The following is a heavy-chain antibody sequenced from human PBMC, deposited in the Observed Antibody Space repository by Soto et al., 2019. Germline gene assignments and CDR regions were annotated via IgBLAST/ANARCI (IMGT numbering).Heavy chain of an antibody. Sequence: EVQLVESGGTMGQPGGSLKLSCAASGFSFSTYAMTWVRQAPGKGLEWVSSLSGNGRSTYYADSAKGRFTISRDNSKNMMYLQMNSLRVEDTAIYYCAKGGIPIIVVATATFYFDTWGQGHLVTVSS. J-gene: IGHJ4*02. CDR1: GFSFSTYA. D-gene: IGHD3-22*01. CDR3: AKGGIPIIVVATATFYFDT. CDR2: LSGNGRST. V-gene: IGHV3-23*04.